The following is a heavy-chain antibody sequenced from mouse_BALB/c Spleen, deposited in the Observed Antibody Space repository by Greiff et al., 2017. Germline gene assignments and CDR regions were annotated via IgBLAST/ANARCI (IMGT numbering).Heavy chain of an antibody. CDR2: INPGSGGT. Sequence: VQLQQSGAELVRPGTSVKVSCKASGYAFTNYLIEWVKQRPGQGLEWIGVINPGSGGTNYNEKFKGKATLTADKSSSTAYMQLSSLTSDDSAVYFCARWGAARADYAMDYWGQGTSVTVSS. CDR3: ARWGAARADYAMDY. CDR1: GYAFTNYL. J-gene: IGHJ4*01. D-gene: IGHD3-1*01. V-gene: IGHV1-54*01.